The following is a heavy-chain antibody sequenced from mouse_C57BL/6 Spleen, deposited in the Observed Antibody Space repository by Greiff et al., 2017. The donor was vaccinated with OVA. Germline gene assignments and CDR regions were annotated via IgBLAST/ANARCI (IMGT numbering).Heavy chain of an antibody. CDR1: GYTFTSYW. J-gene: IGHJ4*01. V-gene: IGHV1-55*01. Sequence: QVQLQQPGAELVKPGASVKMSCKASGYTFTSYWITWVKQRPGQGLEWIGDIYPGSGSTNYNEKFKSKATLTVYTSSSTAYMQLSSLTSEDSAVYYCASSVITTVVAPYAMDYWGQGTSVTVSS. CDR2: IYPGSGST. CDR3: ASSVITTVVAPYAMDY. D-gene: IGHD1-1*01.